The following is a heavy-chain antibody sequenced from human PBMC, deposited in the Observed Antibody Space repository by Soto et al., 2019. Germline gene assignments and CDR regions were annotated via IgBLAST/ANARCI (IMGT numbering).Heavy chain of an antibody. J-gene: IGHJ6*02. CDR2: IIPMFGTA. CDR1: GGTFKNFN. V-gene: IGHV1-69*01. CDR3: ARDETGDSYYYYYGMDV. D-gene: IGHD7-27*01. Sequence: QVQLVQSGAEVTKPGSSVKVSCKASGGTFKNFNFNWVRQAPGQGLEWMGGIIPMFGTADYAQRFQGRVTITADDSTSTAYMELSSLRSEDTAVYYCARDETGDSYYYYYGMDVWGQGTTVTVSS.